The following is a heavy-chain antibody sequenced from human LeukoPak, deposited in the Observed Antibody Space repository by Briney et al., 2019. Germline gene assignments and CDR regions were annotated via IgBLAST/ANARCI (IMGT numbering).Heavy chain of an antibody. CDR1: GGSLNNYY. CDR2: IYSSGST. Sequence: SETLSLTCTVSGGSLNNYYWSWIRQPAGKGLEWIGLIYSSGSTSYNPSLKSRVTMSVDTSKKQFSLRLSSVTAADTAVYYCARTRSGIAAAGYYYYMDVWGKGTTVTVSS. J-gene: IGHJ6*03. D-gene: IGHD6-13*01. CDR3: ARTRSGIAAAGYYYYMDV. V-gene: IGHV4-4*07.